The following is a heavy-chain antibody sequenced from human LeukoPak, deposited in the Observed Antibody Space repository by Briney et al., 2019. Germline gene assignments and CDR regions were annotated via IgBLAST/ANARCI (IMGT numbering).Heavy chain of an antibody. J-gene: IGHJ6*03. CDR1: GFTLDDYA. Sequence: GGSLRLSCAASGFTLDDYAMHWVRQAPGKGLEWVSGISWNSGTMAYAGSVKGRFTISRDNAKNALYLQMNSLRAEDTALYYCAKVVAARRYYYYYMDVWGKGTPVTVSS. D-gene: IGHD6-6*01. V-gene: IGHV3-9*01. CDR2: ISWNSGTM. CDR3: AKVVAARRYYYYYMDV.